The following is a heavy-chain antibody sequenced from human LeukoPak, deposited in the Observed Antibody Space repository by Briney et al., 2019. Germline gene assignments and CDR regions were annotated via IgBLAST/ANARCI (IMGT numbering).Heavy chain of an antibody. V-gene: IGHV4-59*01. D-gene: IGHD5-12*01. J-gene: IGHJ6*03. CDR1: GGSISSYY. CDR2: IYYSGST. Sequence: PSETLSLTCTVSGGSISSYYWSWIRQPPGKGLEWIGYIYYSGSTNYNPSLKSRVTISVDTSKNQFSLKLSSVTAADTAVYYCARGSVVATIEYYYYYMDVWGKGTTVTVSS. CDR3: ARGSVVATIEYYYYYMDV.